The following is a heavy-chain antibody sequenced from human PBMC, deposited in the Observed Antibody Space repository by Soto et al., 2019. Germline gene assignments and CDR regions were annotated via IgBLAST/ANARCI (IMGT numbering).Heavy chain of an antibody. CDR2: INHSGHT. CDR1: GESFSDFY. J-gene: IGHJ6*02. V-gene: IGHV4-34*01. CDR3: ARGLRYYGSGSHYGLDV. D-gene: IGHD3-10*01. Sequence: SETLSLTCAASGESFSDFYWSWIRQPPGKGLEWIWEINHSGHTSYNPSLKSRVTISVDTSENQFSLKLSSVTAADTAVYYCARGLRYYGSGSHYGLDVGGQGTTVTVSS.